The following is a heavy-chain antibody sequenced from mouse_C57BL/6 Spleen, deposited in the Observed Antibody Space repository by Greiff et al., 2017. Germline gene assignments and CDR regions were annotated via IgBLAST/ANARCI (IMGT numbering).Heavy chain of an antibody. CDR1: GYTFTSYW. D-gene: IGHD1-1*01. J-gene: IGHJ2*01. CDR2: IDPSDSDT. Sequence: VKLQQPGAELVMPGASVKLSCKASGYTFTSYWMHWVKQRPGQGLEWIGEIDPSDSDTNYNQKFKGKSTLTVDTSSSTAYMQLSSLTSEDSAVYYGARSTYYYGSSSYYFDYWGQGTTLTVSS. CDR3: ARSTYYYGSSSYYFDY. V-gene: IGHV1-69*01.